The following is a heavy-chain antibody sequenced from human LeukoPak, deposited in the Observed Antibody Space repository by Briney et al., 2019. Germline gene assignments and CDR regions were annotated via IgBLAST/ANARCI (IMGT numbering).Heavy chain of an antibody. CDR3: ARAGIAVATYFP. CDR1: GYTFTGYC. J-gene: IGHJ5*02. CDR2: INPNSGGT. V-gene: IGHV1-2*02. Sequence: GASVKVSCKASGYTFTGYCMHWVRQAPGQGIEWMGWINPNSGGTNYAQKFQGRVTMTRDTSISTAYMELSRLRSDDTAVYYCARAGIAVATYFPWGQGTLVTVSS. D-gene: IGHD6-19*01.